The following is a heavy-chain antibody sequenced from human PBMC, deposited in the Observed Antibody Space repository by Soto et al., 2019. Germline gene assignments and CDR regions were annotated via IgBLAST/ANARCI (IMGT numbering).Heavy chain of an antibody. J-gene: IGHJ6*02. CDR2: MNPNSGNT. CDR1: GYTFTSYD. D-gene: IGHD4-4*01. V-gene: IGHV1-8*01. CDR3: ARSVTPFLDYYYGMDV. Sequence: QVQLVQSGAEVKKPGASVKVSCKASGYTFTSYDINWVRQATGQGLEWMGWMNPNSGNTGYAQKLQGRVTMTRNTSISTAYMELSSLRSEDTAVYYCARSVTPFLDYYYGMDVWGQGTTVTVSS.